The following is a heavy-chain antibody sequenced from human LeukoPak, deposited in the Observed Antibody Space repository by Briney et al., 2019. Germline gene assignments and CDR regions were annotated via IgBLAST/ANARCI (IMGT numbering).Heavy chain of an antibody. CDR2: ISGRGGST. D-gene: IGHD5-24*01. J-gene: IGHJ4*02. V-gene: IGHV3-23*01. Sequence: GGSLRLSCAASGFIFSSYGMSWVRQAPGKGLEWVSAISGRGGSTYYADSVKGRFTISRDNSKNTLYLQMNSLRAEDTAVYYCAKEAEMATKLSDYWGQGTLVTVSS. CDR3: AKEAEMATKLSDY. CDR1: GFIFSSYG.